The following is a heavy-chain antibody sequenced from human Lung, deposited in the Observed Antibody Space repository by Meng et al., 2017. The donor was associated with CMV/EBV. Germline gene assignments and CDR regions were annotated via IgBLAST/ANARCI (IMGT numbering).Heavy chain of an antibody. CDR1: GYTFTGYY. Sequence: ASVKVSCKASGYTFTGYYMHWVRQAPGQGLEWMGWINPNSGGTNYAQKFQGRVTMTRDTSISTAYMELSRLRSDDTAVYYCARGVGYCSSTSCQVWFDPWGQRTLVTVSS. CDR2: INPNSGGT. V-gene: IGHV1-2*02. D-gene: IGHD2-2*01. J-gene: IGHJ5*02. CDR3: ARGVGYCSSTSCQVWFDP.